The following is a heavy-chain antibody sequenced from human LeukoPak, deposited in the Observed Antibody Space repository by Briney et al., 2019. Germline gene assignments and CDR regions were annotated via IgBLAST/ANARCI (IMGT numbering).Heavy chain of an antibody. CDR3: ARRHTGSFYGKHWFDP. Sequence: SETLSLTCSVSGGSISSSTYSWGWVRQPPGKGLEWIGSTYYSGSTYYNLSLKSRVTISVDTSKNQFSLILSSVTAADTAVYYCARRHTGSFYGKHWFDPWGQGTLVTVSS. CDR2: TYYSGST. D-gene: IGHD1-26*01. J-gene: IGHJ5*02. V-gene: IGHV4-39*01. CDR1: GGSISSSTYS.